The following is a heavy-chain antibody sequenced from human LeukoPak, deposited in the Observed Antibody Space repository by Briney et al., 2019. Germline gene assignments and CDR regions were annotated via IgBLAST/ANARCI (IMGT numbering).Heavy chain of an antibody. CDR3: ARERYSGYDFESRPARGLFPGINWFDP. D-gene: IGHD5-12*01. CDR1: GFTFSSYG. Sequence: GGSLRLSCAASGFTFSSYGMSWVRQAPGKGLEWVSAISGSGGSTYYADSVKGRFTISRDNSKNTLYLQMNSLRAEDTAVYYCARERYSGYDFESRPARGLFPGINWFDPWGQGTLVTVSS. J-gene: IGHJ5*02. CDR2: ISGSGGST. V-gene: IGHV3-23*01.